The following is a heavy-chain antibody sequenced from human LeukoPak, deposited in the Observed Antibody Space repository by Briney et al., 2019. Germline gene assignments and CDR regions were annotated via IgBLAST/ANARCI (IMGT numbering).Heavy chain of an antibody. D-gene: IGHD5-24*01. Sequence: SQTLSHTCAISGDSVSGNSTAYNWIRQSPSRGLEWLGRTYYRSKWYNDYAVSVKSRITINPDTSKNQLSLQLNSVTPEDTAVYYCARGGQGDGYSADEAFDFWGQGTMVTVSS. CDR1: GDSVSGNSTA. CDR2: TYYRSKWYN. CDR3: ARGGQGDGYSADEAFDF. V-gene: IGHV6-1*01. J-gene: IGHJ3*01.